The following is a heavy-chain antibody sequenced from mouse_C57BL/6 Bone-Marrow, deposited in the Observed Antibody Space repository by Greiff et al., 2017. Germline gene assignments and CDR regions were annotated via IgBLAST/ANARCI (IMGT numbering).Heavy chain of an antibody. CDR2: IWSGGST. D-gene: IGHD2-2*01. Sequence: QVQLQQSGPGLVQPSQSLSITCTVSGFSLTSYGVHWVRQSPGQGLEWLGVIWSGGSTDYNAAFISSLSICKDNSKSQVFFKMNSLQADDTAIYYCARNRGTMVTGVELFDYWGQGTTLTVSS. CDR1: GFSLTSYG. CDR3: ARNRGTMVTGVELFDY. J-gene: IGHJ2*01. V-gene: IGHV2-2*01.